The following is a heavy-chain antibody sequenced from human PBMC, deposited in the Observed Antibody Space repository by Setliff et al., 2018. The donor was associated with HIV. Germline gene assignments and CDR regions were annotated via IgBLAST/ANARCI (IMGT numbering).Heavy chain of an antibody. V-gene: IGHV1-18*01. CDR1: GYTFTSYG. Sequence: GASVKVSCKASGYTFTSYGISWVRQAPGQGLEWMGWISTYIDKTNYAQNFQGRVTLTTDTSTSTVYMELRSLTSDDTAVYYCARGVGATSTQHWGQGTLVTVSS. J-gene: IGHJ1*01. CDR3: ARGVGATSTQH. D-gene: IGHD1-26*01. CDR2: ISTYIDKT.